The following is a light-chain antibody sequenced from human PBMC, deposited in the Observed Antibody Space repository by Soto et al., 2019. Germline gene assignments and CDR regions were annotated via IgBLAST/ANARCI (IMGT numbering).Light chain of an antibody. J-gene: IGKJ1*01. Sequence: DIKMYQSPSTLSAYVGDRVTITCRASQSISNWLAWYQQKPGKAPKLLIYDASSLESGVPSRFSGSGSGTEFTLTISSLQPDDFATYYCQQYNSYSLTFGQGAIVDIK. V-gene: IGKV1-5*01. CDR3: QQYNSYSLT. CDR1: QSISNW. CDR2: DAS.